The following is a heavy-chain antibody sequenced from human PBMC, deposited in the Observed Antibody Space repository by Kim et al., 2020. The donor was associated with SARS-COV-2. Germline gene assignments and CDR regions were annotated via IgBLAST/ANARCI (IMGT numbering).Heavy chain of an antibody. D-gene: IGHD3-9*01. V-gene: IGHV4-34*01. CDR2: INHSGST. CDR1: GGSFSGYY. CDR3: ARGRPVLGNFAWLFSLDP. J-gene: IGHJ5*02. Sequence: SETLSLTCAVYGGSFSGYYWSWIRQPPGKGLEWIGEINHSGSTNYNPSLKSRVTISVDTSKNQFSLKLSSVTAADTAVYYCARGRPVLGNFAWLFSLDP.